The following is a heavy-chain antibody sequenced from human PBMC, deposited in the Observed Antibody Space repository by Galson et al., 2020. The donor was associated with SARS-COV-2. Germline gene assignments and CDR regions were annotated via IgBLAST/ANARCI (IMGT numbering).Heavy chain of an antibody. J-gene: IGHJ2*01. D-gene: IGHD3-3*01. V-gene: IGHV4-38-2*02. CDR3: AGTIFASRYPDL. CDR1: GYSISSGYY. Sequence: SETLSLTCTVSGYSISSGYYWGWIRKPPGQGLKWIGSIYYSGSTYYNPSFKSRITISVDTSKNQFSLKLSSVTAADTAVYYCAGTIFASRYPDLWGRGTLVTVSS. CDR2: IYYSGST.